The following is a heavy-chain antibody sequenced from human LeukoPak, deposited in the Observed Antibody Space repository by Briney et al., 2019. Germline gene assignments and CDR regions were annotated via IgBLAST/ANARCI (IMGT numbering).Heavy chain of an antibody. J-gene: IGHJ4*02. CDR2: ISSSSSYI. Sequence: GGSLRLSCAASGFTFSSYSMNWVRQAPGKGLEWVSSISSSSSYIYYADSVKGRFTISRDNAKNSLYLQMNSLRAEDTAVYYCARSFLSIAAAATDYWGQGTLVTISS. V-gene: IGHV3-21*01. CDR1: GFTFSSYS. CDR3: ARSFLSIAAAATDY. D-gene: IGHD6-25*01.